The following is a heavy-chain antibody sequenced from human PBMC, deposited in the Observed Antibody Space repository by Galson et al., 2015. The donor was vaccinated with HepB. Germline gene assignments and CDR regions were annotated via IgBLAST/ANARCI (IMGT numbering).Heavy chain of an antibody. J-gene: IGHJ6*02. Sequence: SVKVSCKASGYTFTSYGISWVRQAPGQGLEWMGWISAYNGNTNYAQKLQGRVTMTTDTSTSTAYMELRSLRSDDTAVYYCARSGSITIFGVVITPYGMDVWGQGTTVTVSS. V-gene: IGHV1-18*04. CDR3: ARSGSITIFGVVITPYGMDV. D-gene: IGHD3-3*01. CDR1: GYTFTSYG. CDR2: ISAYNGNT.